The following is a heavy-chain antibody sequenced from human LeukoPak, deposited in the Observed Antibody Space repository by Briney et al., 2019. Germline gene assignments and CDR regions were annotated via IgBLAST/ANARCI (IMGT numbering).Heavy chain of an antibody. V-gene: IGHV1-18*01. J-gene: IGHJ4*02. CDR1: GYTFTSYV. Sequence: AALWVSCKESGYTFTSYVISWGRAALERGVWWMGWISAYNGNTNYAQKLQGRVTMTTDTSTSTAYMELRSLRSDDTAVYYCARDYDLGYYFDYWGQGTLVTVSS. CDR2: ISAYNGNT. CDR3: ARDYDLGYYFDY. D-gene: IGHD3-3*01.